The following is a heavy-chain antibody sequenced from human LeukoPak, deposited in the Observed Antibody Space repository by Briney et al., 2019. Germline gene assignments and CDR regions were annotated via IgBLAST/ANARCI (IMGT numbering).Heavy chain of an antibody. CDR3: ARDQEEQLVHAFDI. V-gene: IGHV4-30-4*08. CDR2: IYYSGST. CDR1: GGSISSGDYY. D-gene: IGHD6-6*01. Sequence: SQTLSLTCTVSGGSISSGDYYWSWIRQPPGKGLEWIGYIYYSGSTYYNPFLKSRVTISVDTSKNQFSLKLSSVTAADTAVYYCARDQEEQLVHAFDIWGQGTMVTVSS. J-gene: IGHJ3*02.